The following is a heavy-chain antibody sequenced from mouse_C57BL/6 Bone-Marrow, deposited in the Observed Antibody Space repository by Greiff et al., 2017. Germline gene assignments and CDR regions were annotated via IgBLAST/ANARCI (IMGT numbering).Heavy chain of an antibody. CDR2: IDPENGDT. CDR1: GFNIKDDY. V-gene: IGHV14-4*01. CDR3: TTWGGSSLGYAMDY. J-gene: IGHJ4*01. Sequence: EVQLQQSGAELVRPGASVKLSCTASGFNIKDDYMHWVKQRPEQGLEWIGWIDPENGDTEYASKFQGKATITADTSSTTAYLQLSSLTSEDTAVYYCTTWGGSSLGYAMDYWGQGTSVTVSS. D-gene: IGHD1-1*01.